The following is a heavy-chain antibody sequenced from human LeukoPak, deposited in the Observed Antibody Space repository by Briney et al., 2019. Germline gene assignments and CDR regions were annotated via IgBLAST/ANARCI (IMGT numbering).Heavy chain of an antibody. CDR2: IYYSGST. Sequence: SETLSLTCTVSGGSISSGGYYWCWIRQHPGKGLEWIGYIYYSGSTYYNPSLKSRVTISVDTSKNQFSLKLSSVTAADTAVYYCARDSVYDGSGSYHWFDPWGQGTLVTVSS. D-gene: IGHD3-10*01. CDR3: ARDSVYDGSGSYHWFDP. V-gene: IGHV4-31*03. CDR1: GGSISSGGYY. J-gene: IGHJ5*02.